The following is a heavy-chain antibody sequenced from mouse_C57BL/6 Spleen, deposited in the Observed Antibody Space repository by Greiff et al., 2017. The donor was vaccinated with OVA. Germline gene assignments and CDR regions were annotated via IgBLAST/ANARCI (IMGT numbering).Heavy chain of an antibody. CDR1: GYSFTGYY. Sequence: VQLQQSGPELVKPGASVKISCKASGYSFTGYYMHWVKQSHGNILDWIGYIYPYNGVSSYNQKFKGKATLTVDKSSSTAYMELRSLTSEDSAVYYCARSPYYYGSSPGYFDYWGQGTTLTVSS. CDR2: IYPYNGVS. V-gene: IGHV1-31*01. D-gene: IGHD1-1*01. J-gene: IGHJ2*01. CDR3: ARSPYYYGSSPGYFDY.